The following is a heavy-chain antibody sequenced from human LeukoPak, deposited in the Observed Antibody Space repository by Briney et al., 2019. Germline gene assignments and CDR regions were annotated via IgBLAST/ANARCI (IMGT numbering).Heavy chain of an antibody. J-gene: IGHJ4*02. D-gene: IGHD5-24*01. Sequence: PSQTLSLTCTVSGGSISSYYCGWIRQPPGEGLGWIGYIYYSGSTNYNPSLKSRVTISVDTSKNQFSLKLSSVTAADTAVYYCARGSRDGYNYSWGEGTLVTVSS. CDR3: ARGSRDGYNYS. V-gene: IGHV4-59*01. CDR2: IYYSGST. CDR1: GGSISSYY.